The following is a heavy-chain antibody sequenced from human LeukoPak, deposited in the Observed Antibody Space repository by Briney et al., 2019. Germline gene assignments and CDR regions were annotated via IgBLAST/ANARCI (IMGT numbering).Heavy chain of an antibody. CDR3: AKEPYSSNWYGFDY. CDR2: INSEGSST. Sequence: PGGSLRLSCAASGFTFSSYWMHWVRQAPGKGLVWVSRINSEGSSTSYADSVKGRFTISRDNAKNTLYLQMNSLRAEDTAVYYCAKEPYSSNWYGFDYWGQGTLVTVSS. CDR1: GFTFSSYW. V-gene: IGHV3-74*01. D-gene: IGHD6-13*01. J-gene: IGHJ4*02.